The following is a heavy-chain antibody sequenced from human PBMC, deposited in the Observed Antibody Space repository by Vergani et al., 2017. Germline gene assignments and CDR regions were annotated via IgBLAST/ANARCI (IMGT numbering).Heavy chain of an antibody. J-gene: IGHJ5*02. Sequence: EVQLLESGGGLVQPGGSLRLSCAASGFTFSSYVMSWVRQAPGKGLEWVSAISGSGGSTYYADSVKGGFTISRDNSKNTLYLQMNSVRAEDKAVYYCARVGVAAAVLDPWGQGTLVTVSS. D-gene: IGHD6-13*01. CDR1: GFTFSSYV. V-gene: IGHV3-23*01. CDR3: ARVGVAAAVLDP. CDR2: ISGSGGST.